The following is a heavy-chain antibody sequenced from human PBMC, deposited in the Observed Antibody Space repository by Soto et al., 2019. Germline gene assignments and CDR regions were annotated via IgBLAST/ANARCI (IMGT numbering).Heavy chain of an antibody. J-gene: IGHJ4*02. D-gene: IGHD6-13*01. CDR3: AATTRYSSSWLFDY. V-gene: IGHV1-58*02. Sequence: ASVKVSCKASGFTFTSSAMQWVRQARGQRLEWIGWSVVGSGNRNYAQKFQERVTITSAMSTSTAYMELSSLRSEDTAVYYCAATTRYSSSWLFDYWGQGTLVTVSS. CDR1: GFTFTSSA. CDR2: SVVGSGNR.